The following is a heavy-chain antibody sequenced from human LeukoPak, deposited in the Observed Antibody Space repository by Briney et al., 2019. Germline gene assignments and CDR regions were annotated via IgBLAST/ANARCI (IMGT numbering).Heavy chain of an antibody. V-gene: IGHV4-59*01. CDR2: IYYRGST. CDR1: GGSISSYY. CDR3: ARSYDSSGYYYYAFDI. J-gene: IGHJ3*02. D-gene: IGHD3-22*01. Sequence: RSETPSLTCTVSGGSISSYYWSWIRQPPGKGLEWIGHIYYRGSTKYNPSLKSRVTISVDTSKNQFSLNLSSVTAADTAVYYCARSYDSSGYYYYAFDIWGQGTMVTVSS.